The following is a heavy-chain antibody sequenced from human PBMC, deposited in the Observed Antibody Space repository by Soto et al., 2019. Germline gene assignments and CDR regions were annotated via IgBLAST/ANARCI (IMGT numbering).Heavy chain of an antibody. D-gene: IGHD4-17*01. Sequence: PSETLSLTCAVSGGSISSGGYSWSWIRQPPGKGLEWIGYIYHSGSTYYNPSLKSRVTISVDRSKNQFSLKLSSVTAADTAVYYCAREGLREAWFDPWGQGTLVTVSS. J-gene: IGHJ5*02. V-gene: IGHV4-30-2*01. CDR2: IYHSGST. CDR3: AREGLREAWFDP. CDR1: GGSISSGGYS.